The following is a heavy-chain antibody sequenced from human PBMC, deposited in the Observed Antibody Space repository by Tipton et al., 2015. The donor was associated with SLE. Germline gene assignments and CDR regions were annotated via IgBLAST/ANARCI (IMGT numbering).Heavy chain of an antibody. CDR1: GYSISSGYY. V-gene: IGHV4-38-2*02. CDR2: IYHSGST. CDR3: VRHVASVINQEFDY. J-gene: IGHJ4*02. D-gene: IGHD2-21*01. Sequence: TLSLTCTVSGYSISSGYYWGWIRQPPGKGLEWIGSIYHSGSTYYIPSLKSRVTISVDTSKNQFSLKLNSVTAADTAVYYCVRHVASVINQEFDYWGQGTLVTVSS.